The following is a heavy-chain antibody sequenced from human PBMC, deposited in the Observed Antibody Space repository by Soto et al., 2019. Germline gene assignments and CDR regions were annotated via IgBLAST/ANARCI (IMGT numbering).Heavy chain of an antibody. J-gene: IGHJ4*02. CDR2: IIPILGIA. CDR3: ARGGPLTGDWGVDY. D-gene: IGHD7-27*01. V-gene: IGHV1-69*10. Sequence: ASVKVSCKASGGTFSSYAISWVRQAPGQGLEWMGGIIPILGIANYAQKFQGRVTITADKSTSTAYMELSSLRSEDTAVYYCARGGPLTGDWGVDYWGQGTLVTVSS. CDR1: GGTFSSYA.